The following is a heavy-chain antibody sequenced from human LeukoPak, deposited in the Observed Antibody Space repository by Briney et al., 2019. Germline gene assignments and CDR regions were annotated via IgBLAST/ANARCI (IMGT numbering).Heavy chain of an antibody. J-gene: IGHJ4*02. CDR2: IKQDGSEK. D-gene: IGHD4-23*01. CDR1: GFTFSAYW. V-gene: IGHV3-7*01. Sequence: PGGSLRLSCAASGFTFSAYWMTWVRQAPGKGLECVANIKQDGSEKYFVDSVRGRFTISRDNAKNSLYLQMNSLRAEDTAVYYCARVYGGKGGVFDYWGQGTLVTVSS. CDR3: ARVYGGKGGVFDY.